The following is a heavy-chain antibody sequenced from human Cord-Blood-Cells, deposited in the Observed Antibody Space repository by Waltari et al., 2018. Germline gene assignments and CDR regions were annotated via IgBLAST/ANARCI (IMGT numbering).Heavy chain of an antibody. CDR3: AREGMYYDFWSGYLGIDY. CDR2: TYYRSKWYN. D-gene: IGHD3-3*01. Sequence: QVQLQQSGPGLVKPSQTLSLTCAISGDSVSSNSAAWNWIRQSQSRGLEWLGRTYYRSKWYNDYAVSVKSRITINPDTSKNQFSLQLNSVTPEDTAVYYCAREGMYYDFWSGYLGIDYWGQGTLVTVSS. J-gene: IGHJ4*02. CDR1: GDSVSSNSAA. V-gene: IGHV6-1*01.